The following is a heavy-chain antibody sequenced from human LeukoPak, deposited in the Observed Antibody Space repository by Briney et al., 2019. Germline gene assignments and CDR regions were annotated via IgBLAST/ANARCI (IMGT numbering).Heavy chain of an antibody. V-gene: IGHV6-1*01. J-gene: IGHJ4*02. Sequence: SQTLSLTCAISGDSVSSNSAAWNWIRQSPSRGLEWLGRTYYRSKWYNDYAVSVKSRITINPDTSKNQFSLQLNSVTPEDTGCFLCAKKVGVTNGLWGQGTLVTVSS. D-gene: IGHD2-15*01. CDR3: AKKVGVTNGL. CDR2: TYYRSKWYN. CDR1: GDSVSSNSAA.